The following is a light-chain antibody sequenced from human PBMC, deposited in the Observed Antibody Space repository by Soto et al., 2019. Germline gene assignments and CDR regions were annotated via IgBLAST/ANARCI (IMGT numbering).Light chain of an antibody. CDR1: QSVSSSY. J-gene: IGKJ5*01. Sequence: EIVMTQSPATVPVSPGERVTLSCRASQSVSSSYLAWYQQKPGQAPRLLIYGASIRATGIPDRFSGSGSETDFTLTISRLEPEDFALYYCQQYGSSAPITFGQGTRLEIK. CDR2: GAS. CDR3: QQYGSSAPIT. V-gene: IGKV3-20*01.